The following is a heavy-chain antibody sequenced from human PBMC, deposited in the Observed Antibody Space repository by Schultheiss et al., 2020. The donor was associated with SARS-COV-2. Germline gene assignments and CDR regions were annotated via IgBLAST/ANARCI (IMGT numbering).Heavy chain of an antibody. Sequence: GGSLRLSCTASGFTFSNYAMHWVRQAPGKGLEWVAVISYDGSNKYYADSVKGRFTISRDNSKNTLYLQMNSLRAEDTAVYYCARSNGGVSGWFDPWGQGTLVTVSS. D-gene: IGHD3-16*01. CDR3: ARSNGGVSGWFDP. CDR1: GFTFSNYA. V-gene: IGHV3-30-3*01. CDR2: ISYDGSNK. J-gene: IGHJ5*02.